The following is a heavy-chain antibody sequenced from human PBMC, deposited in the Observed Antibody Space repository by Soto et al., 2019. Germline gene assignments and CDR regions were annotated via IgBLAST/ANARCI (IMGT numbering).Heavy chain of an antibody. Sequence: QVQLVESGGGVVQPGRSLRLYCAASGFTFSSYGMHWVRQAPGKGLEWVAVIWYDGSNKYYADSVKGRFTISRDNSKNTLYLQMNSLRAEDTAVYYCARDRSGYYDYWGQGTLVTVSS. CDR3: ARDRSGYYDY. D-gene: IGHD3-3*01. CDR1: GFTFSSYG. V-gene: IGHV3-33*01. J-gene: IGHJ4*02. CDR2: IWYDGSNK.